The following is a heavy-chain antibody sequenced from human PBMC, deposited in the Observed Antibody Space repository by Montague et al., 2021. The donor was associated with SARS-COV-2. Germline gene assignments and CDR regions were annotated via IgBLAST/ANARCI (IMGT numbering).Heavy chain of an antibody. CDR1: GDSISSGYFT. Sequence: TLSLTCTVSGDSISSGYFTWRWFRQAAGKGPEWSGLIYPGGNTNPNPSLKSPVTISVDTSKNQFSLKLSSVTAADTAVYYCASVYTVTYYFDYWGRGTLVTVSS. CDR2: IYPGGNT. J-gene: IGHJ4*02. V-gene: IGHV4-61*02. CDR3: ASVYTVTYYFDY. D-gene: IGHD3-16*01.